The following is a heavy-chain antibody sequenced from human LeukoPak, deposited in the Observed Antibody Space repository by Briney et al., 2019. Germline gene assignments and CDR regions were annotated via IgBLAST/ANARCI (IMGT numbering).Heavy chain of an antibody. CDR1: GYTFTVYY. Sequence: ASVKVSFKTSGYTFTVYYMHWVRQAPGQGREWMGWINPKSGGTNYAEKFQGRVTITRDTSISTAYMELSRLRSDDTAVYYCARVSVGGYYMDVWGKGTTVTISS. CDR3: ARVSVGGYYMDV. D-gene: IGHD3-16*01. CDR2: INPKSGGT. J-gene: IGHJ6*03. V-gene: IGHV1-2*02.